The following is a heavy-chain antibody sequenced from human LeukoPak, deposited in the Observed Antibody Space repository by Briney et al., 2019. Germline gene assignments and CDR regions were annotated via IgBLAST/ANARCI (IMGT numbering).Heavy chain of an antibody. V-gene: IGHV3-30*02. CDR1: GFTFSSYG. CDR2: IRYDGSNK. D-gene: IGHD5-12*01. J-gene: IGHJ4*02. CDR3: AREIGYSGLRDITLDY. Sequence: GGSLRLSCAASGFTFSSYGMHWVRQAPGKGLEWVAFIRYDGSNKYYADSVKGRFTISRDNAKNSLYLQMNSLRAEDTAVYYCAREIGYSGLRDITLDYWGQGTLVTVSS.